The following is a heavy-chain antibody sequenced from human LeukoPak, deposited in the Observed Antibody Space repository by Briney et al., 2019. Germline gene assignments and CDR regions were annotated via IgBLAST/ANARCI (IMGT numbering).Heavy chain of an antibody. Sequence: ASETLCLTCTVSGGSISSGGYYWSWIRQPPGKGLEWIGYIYHSGSTYYNPSLKSRVTISVDRSKNQFSLKLSSVTAADTAVYYCARVVRYYDFSKTEYYDYYYYMDVWGKGTTVTVSS. J-gene: IGHJ6*03. V-gene: IGHV4-30-2*01. CDR3: ARVVRYYDFSKTEYYDYYYYMDV. D-gene: IGHD3-3*01. CDR1: GGSISSGGYY. CDR2: IYHSGST.